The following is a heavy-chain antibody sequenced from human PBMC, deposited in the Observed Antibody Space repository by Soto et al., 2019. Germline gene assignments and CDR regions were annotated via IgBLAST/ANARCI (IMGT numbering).Heavy chain of an antibody. Sequence: EVQLVESGGGLVKPGGSLRLSCAASGFTFSSYSMNWVRQDPGKGLEWVSSISSSSSYIYYADSVKGRFTISRDNAKNSLYLQMNSLRAEDTAVYYCASGGESCSSTSCYAGYHYWGQGTLVTVSS. CDR2: ISSSSSYI. J-gene: IGHJ4*02. V-gene: IGHV3-21*01. CDR1: GFTFSSYS. D-gene: IGHD2-2*01. CDR3: ASGGESCSSTSCYAGYHY.